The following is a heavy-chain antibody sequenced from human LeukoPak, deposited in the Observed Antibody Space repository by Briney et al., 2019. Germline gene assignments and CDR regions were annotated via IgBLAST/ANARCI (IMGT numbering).Heavy chain of an antibody. CDR3: AKNPVTGANPKFDY. Sequence: SETLSLTCTVSGDSITNYYWSWVRRPAGKGLEWIGRISTSGSTNYNPSLKSRVTMSVDTSNNQFSLKLTSVTAADTAVYYCAKNPVTGANPKFDYWGQGTLVTVSS. J-gene: IGHJ4*02. D-gene: IGHD6-19*01. CDR1: GDSITNYY. V-gene: IGHV4-4*07. CDR2: ISTSGST.